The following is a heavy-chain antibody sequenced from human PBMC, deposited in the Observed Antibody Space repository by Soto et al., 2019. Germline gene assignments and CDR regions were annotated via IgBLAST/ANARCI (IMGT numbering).Heavy chain of an antibody. CDR1: GGTFSSYA. J-gene: IGHJ4*02. Sequence: QVQLVQSGAEVKKPGSSVKVSCKASGGTFSSYAISWVRQAPGQGLEWMGGIIPIFGTANYAEKFQGRVTNTAEESTSPAYMEVSSLRAEDTAVYYCARLPGQQLVPIDCWGQGTLVTVSS. D-gene: IGHD6-13*01. CDR2: IIPIFGTA. CDR3: ARLPGQQLVPIDC. V-gene: IGHV1-69*01.